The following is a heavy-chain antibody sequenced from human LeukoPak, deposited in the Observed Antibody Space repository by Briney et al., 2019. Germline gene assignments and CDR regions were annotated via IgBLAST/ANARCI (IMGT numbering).Heavy chain of an antibody. CDR2: TNSDGSVT. J-gene: IGHJ5*02. V-gene: IGHV3-74*01. Sequence: GGSLRLSCAASGFNFTTYWMHWVRQAPGKGLVWVSRTNSDGSVTSYADSVKGRFTISRDNAKNTLYLQMNSLRAEDTAVYHCVGCSGGTCTGNWLDPWGQGTLVTVSS. CDR3: VGCSGGTCTGNWLDP. CDR1: GFNFTTYW. D-gene: IGHD2-15*01.